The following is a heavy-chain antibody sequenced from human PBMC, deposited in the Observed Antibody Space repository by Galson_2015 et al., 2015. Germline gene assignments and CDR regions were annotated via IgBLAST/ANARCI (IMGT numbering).Heavy chain of an antibody. V-gene: IGHV3-23*01. D-gene: IGHD2-15*01. CDR2: VSYSGANT. J-gene: IGHJ5*02. CDR1: GFSFGSYA. Sequence: SLRLSCAASGFSFGSYAISWVRQAPGKGLEWVSVVSYSGANTYYADSAKGRFTISRDNSKNTLYLQMNRLRAEDTAIYYCAKGSGFCRGGSCLNWFDPWGQGTLVTVFS. CDR3: AKGSGFCRGGSCLNWFDP.